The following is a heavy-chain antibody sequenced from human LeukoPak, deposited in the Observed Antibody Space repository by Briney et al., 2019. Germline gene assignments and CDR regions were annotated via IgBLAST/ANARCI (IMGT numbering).Heavy chain of an antibody. Sequence: ASVKVSCKASGYTFTGYYMHWVRQAPGQGLEWMGWINPNSGGTNYAQKFQGWVTMTRDTSISTAYMELSRLRSDDTAVYYCARSHGDFWSGYYYHYGMDVWGQGTTVTVSS. CDR3: ARSHGDFWSGYYYHYGMDV. CDR2: INPNSGGT. J-gene: IGHJ6*02. D-gene: IGHD3-3*01. V-gene: IGHV1-2*04. CDR1: GYTFTGYY.